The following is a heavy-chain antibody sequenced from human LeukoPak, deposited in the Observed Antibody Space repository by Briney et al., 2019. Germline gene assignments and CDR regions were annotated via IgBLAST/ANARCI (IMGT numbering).Heavy chain of an antibody. V-gene: IGHV3-23*01. CDR2: ISGSGENT. CDR3: AKTVSGSYSYQGGDY. D-gene: IGHD3-16*02. CDR1: GFTFSSYA. Sequence: GGSLTLSCAASGFTFSSYAMSWVRQAPGKGLEWVSAISGSGENTNYADSVKGRFTMSRDNSRNMLYLQMNSLRDEDTAKYYCAKTVSGSYSYQGGDYWGQGTLVTVSS. J-gene: IGHJ4*02.